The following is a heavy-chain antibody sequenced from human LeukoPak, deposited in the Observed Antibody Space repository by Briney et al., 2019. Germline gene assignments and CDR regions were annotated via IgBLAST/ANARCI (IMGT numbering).Heavy chain of an antibody. CDR2: FDPEDGET. CDR1: GYTLTELS. CDR3: ARRKSSSSWGGGFDY. Sequence: GASVKVSCKVSGYTLTELSMHWVRQAPGKGLEWMGGFDPEDGETIYAQKLQGRVTMTEDTSTDTAYMELSSLKASDTAMYYCARRKSSSSWGGGFDYWGQGTLVTVSS. D-gene: IGHD6-6*01. V-gene: IGHV1-24*01. J-gene: IGHJ4*02.